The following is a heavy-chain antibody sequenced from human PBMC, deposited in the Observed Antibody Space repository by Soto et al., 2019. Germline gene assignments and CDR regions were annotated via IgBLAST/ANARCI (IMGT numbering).Heavy chain of an antibody. CDR2: ISSSSSTI. V-gene: IGHV3-48*01. Sequence: EVQLVESGGGLVQPGGSLRLSCAASGFTFSSYSMNWVRQAPGKGLEWVSYISSSSSTIYYADSVKDRFTISRDNAKNSLYLQMNSLRAEDTAVYYCARGHDAFDVWGQGTMVTVSS. CDR1: GFTFSSYS. CDR3: ARGHDAFDV. J-gene: IGHJ3*01.